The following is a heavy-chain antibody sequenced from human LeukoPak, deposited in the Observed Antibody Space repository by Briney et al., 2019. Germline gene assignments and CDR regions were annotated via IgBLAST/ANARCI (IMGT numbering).Heavy chain of an antibody. CDR1: GGSISSSSYD. D-gene: IGHD3-22*01. V-gene: IGHV4-39*01. Sequence: SETLSLTCTVSGGSISSSSYDWGWIRQPPGKGLEWIGSIYYSGSTYYNPSLKSRVTISVDTSKNQFSLKLSSVTAADTAVYYCARLGTYYYDSSGYYGDAFDIWGQGTMVTVSS. J-gene: IGHJ3*02. CDR3: ARLGTYYYDSSGYYGDAFDI. CDR2: IYYSGST.